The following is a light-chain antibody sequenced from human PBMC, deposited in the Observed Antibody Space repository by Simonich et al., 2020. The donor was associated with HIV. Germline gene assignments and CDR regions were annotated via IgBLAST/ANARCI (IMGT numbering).Light chain of an antibody. Sequence: EIVMTQSPANLSLSPGEKAPLSGRVSQSVSPSLAWYPQKPGQAPSLVIYDASNRSTGIPARFSGSGSGTDFTLTISSLEPEDFAVYYCQQRSNWPPTFGQGTKLEIK. V-gene: IGKV3-11*01. CDR1: QSVSPS. CDR2: DAS. CDR3: QQRSNWPPT. J-gene: IGKJ2*01.